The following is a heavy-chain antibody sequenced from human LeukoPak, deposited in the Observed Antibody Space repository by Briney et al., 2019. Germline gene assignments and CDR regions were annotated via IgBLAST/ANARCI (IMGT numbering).Heavy chain of an antibody. V-gene: IGHV3-30*04. CDR1: GFNFRTYT. CDR2: TSFDGSHQ. CDR3: VSFYETY. Sequence: HSGGSLRLSCAASGFNFRTYTMHWVRQAPGKGLEWVALTSFDGSHQFYTNSVKGRFTISRDNSKNTVYLQMNNLRAEDTAVYYCVSFYETYWGRGTLVTVSS. D-gene: IGHD2-2*01. J-gene: IGHJ4*02.